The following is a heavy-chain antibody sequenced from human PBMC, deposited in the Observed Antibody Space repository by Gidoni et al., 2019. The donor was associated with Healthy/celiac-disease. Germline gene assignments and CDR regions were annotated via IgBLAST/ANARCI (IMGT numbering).Heavy chain of an antibody. D-gene: IGHD3-10*01. CDR2: IYYSGST. J-gene: IGHJ4*02. CDR1: GGSISSSSYY. Sequence: QLQLQESGPGLVKPSETLSLTCTVSGGSISSSSYYWGWIRQPPGKGLEWIGSIYYSGSTHYNPSLKSRVTISVDTSKNQFSLKLSSVTAADTAVYYCARVRGVIIINSYYFDYWGQGTLVTVSS. CDR3: ARVRGVIIINSYYFDY. V-gene: IGHV4-39*01.